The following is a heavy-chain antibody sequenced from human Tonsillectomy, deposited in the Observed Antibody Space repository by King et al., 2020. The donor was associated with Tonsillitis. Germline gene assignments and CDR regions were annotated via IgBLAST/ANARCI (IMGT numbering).Heavy chain of an antibody. D-gene: IGHD3-3*01. V-gene: IGHV5-10-1*03. CDR1: GYSFTSYW. CDR2: IDPSDSYT. J-gene: IGHJ6*02. CDR3: VRGAMYHDLSTDTYVYYYYCMDV. Sequence: DVQLVESGAEVKKSGESLRISCRGSGYSFTSYWITWVRQMPGKGLEWMGRIDPSDSYTNYSPSFQGHVIISVDRSISNDYLQWSSLNASDTAMYYCVRGAMYHDLSTDTYVYYYYCMDVWGQGTTVTVSS.